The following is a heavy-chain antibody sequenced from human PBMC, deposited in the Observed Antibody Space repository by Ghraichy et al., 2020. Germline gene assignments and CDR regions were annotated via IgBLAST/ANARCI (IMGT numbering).Heavy chain of an antibody. CDR3: ATRLGTPPL. CDR2: IQQSGST. D-gene: IGHD1-1*01. Sequence: SETLSLTCAVSGGSITSSNWWTWVRQPPGKGLEWIGEIQQSGSTNYNPSLKSRVTVSLDKSRNQLSLTLTSVTGADTAVYYCATRLGTPPLWGQGTLVTVSS. CDR1: GGSITSSNW. J-gene: IGHJ4*02. V-gene: IGHV4-4*02.